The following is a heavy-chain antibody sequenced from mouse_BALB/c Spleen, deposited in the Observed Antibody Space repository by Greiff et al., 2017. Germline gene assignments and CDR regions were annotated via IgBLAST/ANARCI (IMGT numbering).Heavy chain of an antibody. J-gene: IGHJ3*01. D-gene: IGHD1-1*01. Sequence: EVQRVESGGGLVKPGGSLKLSCAASGFAFSSYDMSWVRQTPEKRLEWVAYISSGGGSTYYPDTVKGRFTISRDNAKNTLYLQMSSLKSEDTAMYYCARHDGGSFAYWGQGTLVTVSA. CDR2: ISSGGGST. CDR3: ARHDGGSFAY. V-gene: IGHV5-12-1*01. CDR1: GFAFSSYD.